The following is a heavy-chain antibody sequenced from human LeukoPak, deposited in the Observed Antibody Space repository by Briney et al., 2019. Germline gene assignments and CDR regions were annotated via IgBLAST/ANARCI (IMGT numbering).Heavy chain of an antibody. Sequence: SETLSLTCAVYGGSFSGYYWSWIRQPPGNGLEWIGEINHSGSTNYNPSLKSRVTISVDTSKNQFSLKLSSVTAADTAVYYCARGGISGVPSYYFDYWGQGTLVTVSS. CDR3: ARGGISGVPSYYFDY. D-gene: IGHD6-25*01. V-gene: IGHV4-34*01. CDR1: GGSFSGYY. CDR2: INHSGST. J-gene: IGHJ4*02.